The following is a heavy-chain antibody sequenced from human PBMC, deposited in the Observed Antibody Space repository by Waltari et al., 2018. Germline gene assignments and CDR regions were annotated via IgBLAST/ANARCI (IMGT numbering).Heavy chain of an antibody. J-gene: IGHJ4*02. CDR1: GFTFSNYE. D-gene: IGHD6-6*01. CDR2: ISSRLNTI. Sequence: EVQLVESGGGVVQTGGSLSLSCAASGFTFSNYEMNWVRQAPGKGLELIASISSRLNTIYYADSVKGRFTISRDNAKNSLHLQMNSLRAEDTAVYYCATRYGSSSMDYWGQGTLVTVSS. CDR3: ATRYGSSSMDY. V-gene: IGHV3-48*03.